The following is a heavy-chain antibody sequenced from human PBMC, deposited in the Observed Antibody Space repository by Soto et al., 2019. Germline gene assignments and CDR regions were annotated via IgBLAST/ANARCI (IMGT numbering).Heavy chain of an antibody. CDR1: GGTFTSYT. CDR3: ARDRGGYCSGGTCYEAYGMDV. D-gene: IGHD2-15*01. Sequence: QVQMVQSGAEVKKPGSSVKVSCKASGGTFTSYTISWVRQAPVQGLEWLGRIIPILGIANYAQKFQGRVTVTADKSTNTGYMELISLRSEDTAVYYCARDRGGYCSGGTCYEAYGMDVWGQGTTVTVSS. CDR2: IIPILGIA. J-gene: IGHJ6*02. V-gene: IGHV1-69*08.